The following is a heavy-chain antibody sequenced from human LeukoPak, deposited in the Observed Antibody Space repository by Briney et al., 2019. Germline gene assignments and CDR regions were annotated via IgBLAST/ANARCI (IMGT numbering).Heavy chain of an antibody. V-gene: IGHV3-30*02. D-gene: IGHD3-3*01. Sequence: PGGSLRLSCAASGFTFSSYGLHWVRQAPGKGLEWVAFIRYDGSNKYYADSVKGRFTISRDNAKNSLYLQMNSLRAEDTAVYYCARDITIFGVVIISGQADYWGQGTLVTVSS. CDR3: ARDITIFGVVIISGQADY. CDR1: GFTFSSYG. CDR2: IRYDGSNK. J-gene: IGHJ4*02.